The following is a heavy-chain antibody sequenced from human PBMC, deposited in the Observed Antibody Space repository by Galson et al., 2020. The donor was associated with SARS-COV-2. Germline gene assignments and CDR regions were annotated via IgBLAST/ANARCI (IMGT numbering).Heavy chain of an antibody. V-gene: IGHV2-70*01. CDR1: GFSLTTSGMG. D-gene: IGHD5-12*01. J-gene: IGHJ4*02. CDR3: ARMADGYGGDDSGSSTFGY. CDR2: IDWDADK. Sequence: TLSLTLTCTFSGFSLTTSGMGVTWIRQPPGKALEWLALIDWDADKYYSTSLKTRLTISKDTSKNQVFLTMTNMDPVDTATYYCARMADGYGGDDSGSSTFGYWGKGTLGIVST.